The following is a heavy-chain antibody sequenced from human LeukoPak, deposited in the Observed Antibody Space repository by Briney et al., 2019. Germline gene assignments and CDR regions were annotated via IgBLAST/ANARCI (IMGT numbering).Heavy chain of an antibody. CDR3: ARGSYSSGQNWFDP. CDR1: GFTVSSNY. J-gene: IGHJ5*02. CDR2: IYSGGST. V-gene: IGHV3-53*01. D-gene: IGHD6-19*01. Sequence: GGSLRLSCAASGFTVSSNYMSWVRQAPEKGLEWVSVIYSGGSTYYADSVKGRFTISRDNSKNTLYLQMNSLRAEDTAVYYCARGSYSSGQNWFDPWGQGTLVTVSS.